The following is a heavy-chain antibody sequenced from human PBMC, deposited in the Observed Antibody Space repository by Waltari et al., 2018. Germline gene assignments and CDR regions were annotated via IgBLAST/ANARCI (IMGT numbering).Heavy chain of an antibody. V-gene: IGHV4-59*01. J-gene: IGHJ4*02. D-gene: IGHD2-15*01. CDR2: ISYSGST. CDR3: ARQGGNEGLY. Sequence: QVQLQESGPGLVKPSETLSLTCTVSGASITSSYWTWIRQPPGKGLEWIGYISYSGSTNSNPSLKSRVTISVDTSKNQFSLKLNSVTAADTAFYYCARQGGNEGLYWGQGTLVTVSS. CDR1: GASITSSY.